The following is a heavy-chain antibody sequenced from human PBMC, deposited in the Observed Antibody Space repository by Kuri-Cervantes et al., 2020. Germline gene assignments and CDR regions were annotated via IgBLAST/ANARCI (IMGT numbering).Heavy chain of an antibody. J-gene: IGHJ4*02. CDR3: AKESRFSYGSGSYFVS. CDR1: GFIFSDYA. Sequence: LSLTCAVSGFIFSDYAMTWVRQAPGKGLEWVSSIGGRGGSTYYANSVRGRFTISRDNSKNILFLQLNSLRAEDTAVYYCAKESRFSYGSGSYFVSWGRGTLVTVSS. D-gene: IGHD3-10*01. V-gene: IGHV3-23*01. CDR2: IGGRGGST.